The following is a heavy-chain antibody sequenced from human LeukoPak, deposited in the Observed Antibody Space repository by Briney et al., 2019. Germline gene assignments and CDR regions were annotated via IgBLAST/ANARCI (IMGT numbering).Heavy chain of an antibody. CDR2: IKEDGSGQ. CDR1: GFNHSTYW. J-gene: IGHJ4*02. V-gene: IGHV3-7*01. CDR3: ARVVKYSNGWFDY. D-gene: IGHD6-19*01. Sequence: GGSLRLSCAAAGFNHSTYWMSWVRRAPGKGLEWVAYIKEDGSGQFYVDSVKGRFTISRDNAKNSVYLQMNSLRAEDTAVYYCARVVKYSNGWFDYWGQGTLVTVSS.